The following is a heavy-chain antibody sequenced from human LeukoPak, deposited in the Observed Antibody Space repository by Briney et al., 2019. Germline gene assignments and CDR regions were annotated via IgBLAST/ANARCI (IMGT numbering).Heavy chain of an antibody. Sequence: GASVKVSCKASGYTFTSYGISWVRQAPGQGLEWMGWISAYNGNTNYAQKLQGRVTMTTDTSTSTAYMELRSLRSDDTAVYYCASTANPSGYVGGLFDYWGQGTLVTVSS. V-gene: IGHV1-18*01. CDR2: ISAYNGNT. D-gene: IGHD5-12*01. CDR1: GYTFTSYG. J-gene: IGHJ4*02. CDR3: ASTANPSGYVGGLFDY.